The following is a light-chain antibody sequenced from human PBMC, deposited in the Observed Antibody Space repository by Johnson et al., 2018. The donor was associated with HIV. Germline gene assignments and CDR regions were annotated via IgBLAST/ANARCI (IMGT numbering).Light chain of an antibody. Sequence: QSVLTQPPSVSAAPGQKVTISCSGSSSNIGNNYVSWYQQLPGTAPKLLIYENNKRPSGIPDRLSASKSGTSATLGITGLQTGDEADYYCGTWDSSLSAHYVFGTGTKVTVL. V-gene: IGLV1-51*02. CDR2: ENN. CDR3: GTWDSSLSAHYV. CDR1: SSNIGNNY. J-gene: IGLJ1*01.